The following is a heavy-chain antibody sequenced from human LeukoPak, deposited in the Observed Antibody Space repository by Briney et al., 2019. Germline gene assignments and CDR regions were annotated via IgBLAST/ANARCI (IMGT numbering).Heavy chain of an antibody. Sequence: GGSLRLSCAASGFTLSSRWMHWLRQVPGKGLVSVSRIESDGRTAYADSVKGRFIISRDNAKNTLYLQMNSLRAEDTAVYYCARDLAASAYWGQGTLVTVSS. CDR2: IESDGRT. V-gene: IGHV3-74*01. CDR1: GFTLSSRW. D-gene: IGHD6-13*01. CDR3: ARDLAASAY. J-gene: IGHJ4*02.